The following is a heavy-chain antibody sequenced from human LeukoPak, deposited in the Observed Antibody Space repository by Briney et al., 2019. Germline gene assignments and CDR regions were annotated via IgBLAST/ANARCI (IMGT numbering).Heavy chain of an antibody. D-gene: IGHD4/OR15-4a*01. Sequence: SETLSLTCAVYGGSFSGYYWSWIRQPPGKGLEWIGEINHSGSTNYNPSLKSRVTISVDTSKNQFSLKLSSVTAADTAVYYCRGYGGAYYYYYMDVWGKGTTVTVSS. CDR2: INHSGST. CDR1: GGSFSGYY. J-gene: IGHJ6*03. V-gene: IGHV4-34*03. CDR3: RGYGGAYYYYYMDV.